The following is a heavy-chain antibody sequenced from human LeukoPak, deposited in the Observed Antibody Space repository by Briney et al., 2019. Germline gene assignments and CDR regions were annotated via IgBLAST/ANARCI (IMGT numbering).Heavy chain of an antibody. Sequence: GGSLRLSCAASGFTFTSYGMHWVRQAPGKGLEWVAVISYDGSNKYYADSVKGRFTISRDNSKNTLYLQMNSLRAEDTAVYYCAKDIVVVPAAIDYYYYYGMDVWGQGTTVTVSS. CDR3: AKDIVVVPAAIDYYYYYGMDV. CDR2: ISYDGSNK. CDR1: GFTFTSYG. V-gene: IGHV3-30*18. D-gene: IGHD2-2*01. J-gene: IGHJ6*02.